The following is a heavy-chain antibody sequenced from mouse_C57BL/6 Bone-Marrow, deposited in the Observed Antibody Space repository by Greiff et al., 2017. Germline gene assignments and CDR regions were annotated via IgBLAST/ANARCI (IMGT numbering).Heavy chain of an antibody. CDR3: AREAESTMVTTDAMDY. Sequence: VQLQQPGAELVRPGSSVKLSCKASGYTFTSYWMHWVKQRPIQGLEWIGNIDPSDSETHYNQKFKDKATLTVDKSSSTAYMQLSSLTSEDSAVYDCAREAESTMVTTDAMDYWGQGTSVTVSS. CDR2: IDPSDSET. J-gene: IGHJ4*01. V-gene: IGHV1-52*01. D-gene: IGHD2-2*01. CDR1: GYTFTSYW.